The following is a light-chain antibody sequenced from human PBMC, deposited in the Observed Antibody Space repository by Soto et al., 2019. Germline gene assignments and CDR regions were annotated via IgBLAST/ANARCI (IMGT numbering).Light chain of an antibody. J-gene: IGLJ2*01. V-gene: IGLV1-40*01. CDR3: QSYDSSLSGSL. CDR2: GNS. CDR1: SSNIGAGFD. Sequence: QPVLTQPPSVSGAPGQRVTISCTGSSSNIGAGFDVHWYQHLPETAPKLLIYGNSNRPSGVPDRFSGSKSGTSASLAITGLQAEDEADYYCQSYDSSLSGSLFGGGTKVTVL.